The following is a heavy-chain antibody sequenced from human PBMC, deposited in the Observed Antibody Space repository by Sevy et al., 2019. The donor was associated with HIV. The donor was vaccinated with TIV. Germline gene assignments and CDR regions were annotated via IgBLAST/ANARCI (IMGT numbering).Heavy chain of an antibody. CDR2: IRYDGSKK. CDR1: GFTFSSYG. V-gene: IGHV3-30*02. J-gene: IGHJ6*02. Sequence: GGSLRLSCAASGFTFSSYGMHWVRQAPGKGLEWVAFIRYDGSKKYYADSVKGRFTISRDNSKNTLYLQMNSLRAEDTAVYYCAKDWGMDVWGQGTTVTVSS. CDR3: AKDWGMDV.